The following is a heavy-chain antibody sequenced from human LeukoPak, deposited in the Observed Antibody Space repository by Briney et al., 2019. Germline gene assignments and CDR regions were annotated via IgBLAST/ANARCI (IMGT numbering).Heavy chain of an antibody. CDR1: GGSFSGYY. J-gene: IGHJ3*02. D-gene: IGHD6-6*01. CDR2: INHSGST. Sequence: KPSETLSLTCAVYGGSFSGYYWSWIRQPPGKGLEWIGEINHSGSTNYNPSLKSRVTISVDTSKNQFSLKLSSVTAADTAVYYCARGLLGSSSSIGDIWGQGTMVTVSS. V-gene: IGHV4-34*01. CDR3: ARGLLGSSSSIGDI.